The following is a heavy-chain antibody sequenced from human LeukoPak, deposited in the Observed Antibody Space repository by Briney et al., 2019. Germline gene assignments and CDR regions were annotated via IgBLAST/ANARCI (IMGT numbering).Heavy chain of an antibody. V-gene: IGHV1-69*04. J-gene: IGHJ6*02. CDR2: IIPILGIA. D-gene: IGHD2-2*01. CDR1: GGTFSSYA. CDR3: AGSEPGFVVPAAKGSNGMDV. Sequence: VQVSCKASGGTFSSYAISWVRPAPGQGVEWMGRIIPILGIANYAQKVQGRVTITADKSTSTAYMELSSLRSEDTAVYYCAGSEPGFVVPAAKGSNGMDVWGQGTTVTVSS.